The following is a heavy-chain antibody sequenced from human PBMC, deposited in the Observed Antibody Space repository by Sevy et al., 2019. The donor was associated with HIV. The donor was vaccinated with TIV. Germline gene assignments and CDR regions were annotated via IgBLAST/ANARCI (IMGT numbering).Heavy chain of an antibody. CDR2: IIPIFGTA. CDR3: ARGGVRGVRARYYYLDF. D-gene: IGHD3-10*01. Sequence: ASVKVSCKASGGTFSSYAISWVRQAPGQGLEWMGRIIPIFGTANYAQKFQGRVTSTADESTSTAYMELSSLRSEDTAVYYCARGGVRGVRARYYYLDFWGQRTLVTVSS. CDR1: GGTFSSYA. J-gene: IGHJ4*02. V-gene: IGHV1-69*13.